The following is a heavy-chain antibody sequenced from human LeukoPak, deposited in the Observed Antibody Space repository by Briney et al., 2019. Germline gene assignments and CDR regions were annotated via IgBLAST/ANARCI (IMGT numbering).Heavy chain of an antibody. D-gene: IGHD3-22*01. Sequence: ASVKVSCKASGYTFTSYGISWVRQAPGQGLEWMGWISAYNGNTNYAQKLQGRVTMTTDTSTSTAYMELRSLRSDDTAVYHCARGTDSSGYFGAFDIWGQGTMVTVSS. J-gene: IGHJ3*02. CDR3: ARGTDSSGYFGAFDI. CDR2: ISAYNGNT. CDR1: GYTFTSYG. V-gene: IGHV1-18*01.